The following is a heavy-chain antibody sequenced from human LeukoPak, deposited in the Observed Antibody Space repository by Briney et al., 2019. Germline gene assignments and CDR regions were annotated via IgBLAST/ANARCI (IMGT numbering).Heavy chain of an antibody. J-gene: IGHJ5*02. V-gene: IGHV1-69*01. CDR1: GGTFSSYA. D-gene: IGHD2-2*01. Sequence: SVTVSCKASGGTFSSYAISWVRQAPGQGLEWMGGIIPIFGTANYAQKFQGRVTITADESTSTAYMELSSLRPEDTAVYYCARHYCSSTSCYVDGWFDPWGQGTLVTVSS. CDR2: IIPIFGTA. CDR3: ARHYCSSTSCYVDGWFDP.